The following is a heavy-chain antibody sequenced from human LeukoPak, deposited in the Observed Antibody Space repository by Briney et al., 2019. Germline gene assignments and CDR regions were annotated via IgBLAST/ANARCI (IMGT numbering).Heavy chain of an antibody. CDR2: IYHSGST. J-gene: IGHJ5*02. CDR3: ARAYSGYDSSGYYLGDWFDP. D-gene: IGHD3-22*01. CDR1: GGSISSGYY. Sequence: SETLSLTCTVSGGSISSGYYWGWIRQPPGKGLEWIGSIYHSGSTYYNPSLKSRVTISVDTSKNQFSLKLSSVTAADTAVYYCARAYSGYDSSGYYLGDWFDPWGQGTLVTVSS. V-gene: IGHV4-38-2*02.